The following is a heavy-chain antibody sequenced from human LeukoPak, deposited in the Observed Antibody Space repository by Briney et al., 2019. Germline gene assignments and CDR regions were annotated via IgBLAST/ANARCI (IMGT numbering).Heavy chain of an antibody. CDR1: GFTFSSYS. CDR3: AREGGDIVVVPAAKDYYYYMDV. CDR2: ITSSSSTI. D-gene: IGHD2-2*01. J-gene: IGHJ6*03. V-gene: IGHV3-48*01. Sequence: GGSLRLSCAASGFTFSSYSMNWVRQAPGKGLEWVSYITSSSSTIYYADSVKGRFTISRDNAKNSLYLQMSSLRAEDTAVYYCAREGGDIVVVPAAKDYYYYMDVWGKGTTVTISS.